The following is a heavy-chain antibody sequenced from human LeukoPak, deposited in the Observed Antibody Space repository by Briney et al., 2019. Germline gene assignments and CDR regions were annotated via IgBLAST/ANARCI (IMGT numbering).Heavy chain of an antibody. Sequence: GGSLRLSCAASGFTFSSYAMSWVRQAPGKGLEWVSALTGSGGNTYYADSVKGRFTISRDNSKNTLYLQMNSLRAEDTAVYYCAKRKREYGDYDYWGQGTLVTVSS. V-gene: IGHV3-23*01. D-gene: IGHD4-17*01. CDR3: AKRKREYGDYDY. CDR1: GFTFSSYA. J-gene: IGHJ4*02. CDR2: LTGSGGNT.